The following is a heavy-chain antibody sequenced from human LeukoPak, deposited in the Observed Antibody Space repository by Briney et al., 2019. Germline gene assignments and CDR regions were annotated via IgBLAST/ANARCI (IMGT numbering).Heavy chain of an antibody. CDR3: ARRTCSSTSCWFDP. CDR2: IYTSGST. J-gene: IGHJ5*02. D-gene: IGHD2-2*01. Sequence: SETLSLTCTVSGGSISSYYWSWIRQPPGKGLEWIGYIYTSGSTNYNPSLKSRVTISVDTSKNQSSLKLSSVTAADTAVYYCARRTCSSTSCWFDPWGQGTLVTVSS. CDR1: GGSISSYY. V-gene: IGHV4-4*09.